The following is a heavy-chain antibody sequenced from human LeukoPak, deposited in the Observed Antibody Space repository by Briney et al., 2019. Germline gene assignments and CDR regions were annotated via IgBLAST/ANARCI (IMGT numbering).Heavy chain of an antibody. CDR1: GFTFNSYS. CDR3: ARVPPGTMIVHFFDY. V-gene: IGHV3-48*01. CDR2: ISSSSSTI. J-gene: IGHJ4*02. Sequence: GGSLRLSCAASGFTFNSYSMNWVRQAPGKGLEWVSYISSSSSTIYYADSVKGRFTISRDNAKNSLYLQMNSLRAEDTAVYYCARVPPGTMIVHFFDYWGQGTLVTVSS. D-gene: IGHD3-22*01.